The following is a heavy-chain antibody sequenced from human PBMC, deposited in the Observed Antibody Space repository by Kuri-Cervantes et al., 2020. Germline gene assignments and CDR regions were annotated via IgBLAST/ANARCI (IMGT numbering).Heavy chain of an antibody. V-gene: IGHV4-61*01. D-gene: IGHD5-12*01. CDR1: GGSVSSGSYY. CDR3: ARAIRGNFYMDV. Sequence: ESLKISCTVSGGSVSSGSYYWSWIRQPPGKRQEWIGCIYYSGSTNYNPSLKSRVTISVDTSKNQFSLKVSSVTAADMAVYYCARAIRGNFYMDVWGKGTSVTVSS. CDR2: IYYSGST. J-gene: IGHJ6*03.